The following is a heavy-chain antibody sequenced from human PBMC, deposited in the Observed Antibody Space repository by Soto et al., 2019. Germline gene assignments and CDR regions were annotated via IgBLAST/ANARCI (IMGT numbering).Heavy chain of an antibody. CDR3: ARVDIYSFGL. J-gene: IGHJ2*01. Sequence: EVQLVESGGGLVQPGGSLRLSCAASGFTFSSYSMNWVRQAPGKGLEWVSYISSSSTTIYYADSVKGRFTISRDNAKNSLYLQMNSLRAEDTAVYFCARVDIYSFGLWGRGTLVTVSS. CDR1: GFTFSSYS. D-gene: IGHD2-21*01. V-gene: IGHV3-48*01. CDR2: ISSSSTTI.